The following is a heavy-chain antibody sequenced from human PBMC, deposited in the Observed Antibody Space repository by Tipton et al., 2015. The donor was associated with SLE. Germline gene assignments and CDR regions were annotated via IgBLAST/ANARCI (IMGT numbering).Heavy chain of an antibody. CDR1: GGSISSHY. CDR2: IYYSGST. Sequence: TLSLTCTVSGGSISSHYWSWIRQPPGKGLEWIGYIYYSGSTNYNPSLKSRVTISVDTSKNQFSLKLSSVTAADTAVYYCARVRSGYSYGSDDAFDIWGQGTMATVSS. V-gene: IGHV4-59*11. J-gene: IGHJ3*02. CDR3: ARVRSGYSYGSDDAFDI. D-gene: IGHD5-18*01.